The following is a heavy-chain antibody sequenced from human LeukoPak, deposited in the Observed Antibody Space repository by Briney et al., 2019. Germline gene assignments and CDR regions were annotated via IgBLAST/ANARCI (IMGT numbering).Heavy chain of an antibody. D-gene: IGHD3-9*01. CDR3: AKSRGDGTGYYYDY. J-gene: IGHJ4*02. CDR1: GFSFDDYA. Sequence: PGRSLRLSCEASGFSFDDYAMHWVRQAPGKGLEWVAGISRNSYNIAYGDSVKGRFTISRDNAKKSLSLQMNSLGTEDTAFYYCAKSRGDGTGYYYDYWGQGVLVTVAS. CDR2: ISRNSYNI. V-gene: IGHV3-9*01.